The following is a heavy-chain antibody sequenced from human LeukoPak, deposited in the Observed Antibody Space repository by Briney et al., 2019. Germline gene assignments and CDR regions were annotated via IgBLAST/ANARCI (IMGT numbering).Heavy chain of an antibody. CDR1: GGSISSSNW. CDR3: ARYYYDSSGTYYFDY. V-gene: IGHV4-4*02. Sequence: PSETLSLTCAVSGGSISSSNWWSWVRQPPGKGLEWIGEIYHSGSTNYNPSLKSRVTISVDKSKNQFSLKLSSVTAADTAVYYCARYYYDSSGTYYFDYWGQGTLVTVSS. J-gene: IGHJ4*02. CDR2: IYHSGST. D-gene: IGHD3-22*01.